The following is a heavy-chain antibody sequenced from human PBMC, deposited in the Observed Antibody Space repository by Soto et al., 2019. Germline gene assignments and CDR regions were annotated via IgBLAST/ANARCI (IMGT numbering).Heavy chain of an antibody. D-gene: IGHD3-22*01. CDR1: GGTFGSDA. Sequence: ASVKVSCKASGGTFGSDAITWVRQAPGQGLEWVGRIIPIFGTTNYAQNLQGRVTISADKSTLTSYMELHSLTSDDTALYYCARDRTDSGYYTNWLDPWGQGTQVTVYS. J-gene: IGHJ5*02. CDR2: IIPIFGTT. CDR3: ARDRTDSGYYTNWLDP. V-gene: IGHV1-69*06.